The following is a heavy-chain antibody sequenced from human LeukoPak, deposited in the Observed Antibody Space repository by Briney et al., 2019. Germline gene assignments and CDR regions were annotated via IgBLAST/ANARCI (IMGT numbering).Heavy chain of an antibody. CDR3: ASQRGIQLWFNPFDY. CDR1: GFTFSSYA. V-gene: IGHV3-23*01. Sequence: PGGSLRLSCAASGFTFSSYAMSWVRQAPGKGLEWVSAISGSGGSTYYADSVKGRFTISRDNSKNTLYLQMNSLRAEDTAVYYCASQRGIQLWFNPFDYWGQGTLVTVSS. J-gene: IGHJ4*02. D-gene: IGHD5-18*01. CDR2: ISGSGGST.